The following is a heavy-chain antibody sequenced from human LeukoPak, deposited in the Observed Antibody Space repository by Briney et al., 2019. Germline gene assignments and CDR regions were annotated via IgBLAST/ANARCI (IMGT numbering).Heavy chain of an antibody. J-gene: IGHJ4*02. CDR1: GGSFSGCY. CDR2: INHSGST. Sequence: SETLSLTCAVYGGSFSGCYWSWIRQPPGKGLEWIGEINHSGSTNYNPSLESRVTISVDTSKNQFSLKLSSVTAADTAVYYCARGGRRGRELIVGATSGLFDYWGQGTLVTVSS. V-gene: IGHV4-34*01. CDR3: ARGGRRGRELIVGATSGLFDY. D-gene: IGHD1-26*01.